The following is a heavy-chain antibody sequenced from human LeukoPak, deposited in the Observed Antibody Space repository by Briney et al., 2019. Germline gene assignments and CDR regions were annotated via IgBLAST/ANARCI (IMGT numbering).Heavy chain of an antibody. CDR2: INSDGSST. J-gene: IGHJ3*02. Sequence: PGGSLRLSCAASGFTFSSYWMHWVRQAPGKGLVWVSRINSDGSSTSYADSVKGRFTISRDNAKNTLYLQMNSLRAEDTAVYYCARDQYYDSSGYYFSLYAFDIWGQGTMVTVSS. CDR1: GFTFSSYW. D-gene: IGHD3-22*01. V-gene: IGHV3-74*01. CDR3: ARDQYYDSSGYYFSLYAFDI.